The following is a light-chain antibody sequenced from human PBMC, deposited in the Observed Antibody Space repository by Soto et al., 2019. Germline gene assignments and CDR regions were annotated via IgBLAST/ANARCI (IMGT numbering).Light chain of an antibody. CDR3: AAWDESLNGVV. J-gene: IGLJ2*01. Sequence: QTVVTQPPSASGTPWQRVTISCSGDNSNIGSNTVNWYQQLPGTAPKLLIYSDNQRPSGVPDRFSGSKSGTSASLAISGLQSEDEADYYCAAWDESLNGVVFGGGTKLTVL. CDR1: NSNIGSNT. CDR2: SDN. V-gene: IGLV1-44*01.